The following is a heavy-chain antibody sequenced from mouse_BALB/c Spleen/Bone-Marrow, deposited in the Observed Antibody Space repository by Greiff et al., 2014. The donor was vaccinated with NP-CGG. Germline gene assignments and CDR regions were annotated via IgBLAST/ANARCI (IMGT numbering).Heavy chain of an antibody. CDR3: ASYGSSYYAMDY. Sequence: VQLHQSGPELVRPGVSVKISCKGSGYTFTDYAMHWVKQSHAKSLEWIGVISTYPGNTNYNQKFKGKATMTVDKSSSTAYMELARLTSEDSAIYYCASYGSSYYAMDYWGQGTSVTVSS. CDR1: GYTFTDYA. D-gene: IGHD1-1*01. J-gene: IGHJ4*01. V-gene: IGHV1-67*01. CDR2: ISTYPGNT.